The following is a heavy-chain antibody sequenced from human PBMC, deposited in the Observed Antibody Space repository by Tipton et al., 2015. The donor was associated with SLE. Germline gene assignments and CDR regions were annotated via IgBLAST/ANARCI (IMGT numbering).Heavy chain of an antibody. D-gene: IGHD2-15*01. CDR3: ARATYSVIVDAFDI. CDR1: SDSITSGGFY. CDR2: IHSSGHT. J-gene: IGHJ3*02. V-gene: IGHV4-31*01. Sequence: TLSLTCTVSSDSITSGGFYWTWIRQHPGKGLEWIGHIHSSGHTYYNLSLKGQVTISVDTSKKHFSLQLRSVTAADTALYYCARATYSVIVDAFDIWGQGTMVTVSS.